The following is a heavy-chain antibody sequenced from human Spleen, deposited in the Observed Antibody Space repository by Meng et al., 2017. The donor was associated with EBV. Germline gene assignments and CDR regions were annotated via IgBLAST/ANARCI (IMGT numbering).Heavy chain of an antibody. Sequence: LWQLGPGLGEPADALPGPCVVLGYSISSGYWWGWIRQRAGKGLEWIGYSSYSRNTHYNPSLKSRVTRSLDTSKKQFSLNLSSVKAVDTAVYYCVRYNSGGNYRTFDYWGQGTLVTVSS. CDR3: VRYNSGGNYRTFDY. CDR2: SSYSRNT. CDR1: GYSISSGYW. D-gene: IGHD1-26*01. J-gene: IGHJ4*02. V-gene: IGHV4-28*01.